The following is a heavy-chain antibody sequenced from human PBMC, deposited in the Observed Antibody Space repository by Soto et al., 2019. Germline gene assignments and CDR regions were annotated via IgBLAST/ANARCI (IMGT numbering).Heavy chain of an antibody. D-gene: IGHD6-13*01. V-gene: IGHV4-34*01. Sequence: PSETLSLTCAVYGGSFSGYYWSWIRQPPGKGLEWIGEINHSGSTNYNPSLKSRVTISVDTSENQFSLKLSSVTAADTAVYYCARGAKRAAAYSYWGQGTLVTVSS. CDR3: ARGAKRAAAYSY. CDR1: GGSFSGYY. J-gene: IGHJ4*02. CDR2: INHSGST.